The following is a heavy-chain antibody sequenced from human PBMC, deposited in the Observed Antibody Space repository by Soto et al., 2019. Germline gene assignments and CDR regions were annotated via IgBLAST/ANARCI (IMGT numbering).Heavy chain of an antibody. D-gene: IGHD6-13*01. V-gene: IGHV4-30-2*01. CDR3: ARSRIVAGWFDP. J-gene: IGHJ5*02. Sequence: SETLSLTCAVSGGSISSGGYSWSWIRQPPGKGLEWIGYIYHSGSTYYNPSLKSRVTISVDRSKNQFSLKLSSVTDADTAVYYGARSRIVAGWFDPWGQGTLVTVSS. CDR1: GGSISSGGYS. CDR2: IYHSGST.